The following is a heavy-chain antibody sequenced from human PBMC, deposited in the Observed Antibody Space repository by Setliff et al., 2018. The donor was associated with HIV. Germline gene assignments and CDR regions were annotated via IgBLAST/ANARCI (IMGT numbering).Heavy chain of an antibody. Sequence: GESLKISCKGRGYVFANYWIGWVRQMPGTGLEWMGIIYPSDSKTIYGPSFQGQVTISVDTSTTTAYLQWSSLKASDTAMYYCTKQSGATISIEGGDGFDIWGQGTMVTVSS. CDR1: GYVFANYW. CDR2: IYPSDSKT. D-gene: IGHD6-19*01. V-gene: IGHV5-51*01. CDR3: TKQSGATISIEGGDGFDI. J-gene: IGHJ3*02.